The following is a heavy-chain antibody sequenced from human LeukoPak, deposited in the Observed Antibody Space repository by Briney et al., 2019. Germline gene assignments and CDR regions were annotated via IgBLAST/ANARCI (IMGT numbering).Heavy chain of an antibody. CDR2: FDPEDGET. Sequence: ASVEVSCKVSGYTLTELSMHWVRQAPGKGLEWMGGFDPEDGETIYAQKFQGRVTMTEDTSTDTAYMELSSLRSEDTAVYYCATGYLGYYYDSSGLTWGQGTLVTVSS. V-gene: IGHV1-24*01. CDR1: GYTLTELS. D-gene: IGHD3-22*01. CDR3: ATGYLGYYYDSSGLT. J-gene: IGHJ5*02.